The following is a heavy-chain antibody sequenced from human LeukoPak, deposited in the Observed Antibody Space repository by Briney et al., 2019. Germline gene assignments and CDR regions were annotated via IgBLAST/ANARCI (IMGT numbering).Heavy chain of an antibody. V-gene: IGHV3-7*04. CDR1: RVTLTGVW. CDR3: ARGYGLDV. CDR2: IKKDVSEK. Sequence: PVGSLRLSSAASRVTLTGVWMTCGLEAPGKGVGWGANIKKDVSEKYHTDTVKGRFTISIDNDKNSLNLQMHGLRVGDTDVYYCARGYGLDVWGQGTTVTVSS. J-gene: IGHJ6*02.